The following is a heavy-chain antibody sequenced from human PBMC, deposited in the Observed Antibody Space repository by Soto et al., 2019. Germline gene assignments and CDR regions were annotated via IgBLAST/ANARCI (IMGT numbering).Heavy chain of an antibody. Sequence: GESLKISCKGSGYSFTSYWISWVRQMPGKGLEWMGRIDPSDSYTNYSPSFQGHVTISADKSISTAYLQWSSLKASDTAMYYCARRGPHCGGDCYWGYGMDVWGQGTTVTVSS. CDR3: ARRGPHCGGDCYWGYGMDV. CDR2: IDPSDSYT. CDR1: GYSFTSYW. J-gene: IGHJ6*02. V-gene: IGHV5-10-1*01. D-gene: IGHD2-21*02.